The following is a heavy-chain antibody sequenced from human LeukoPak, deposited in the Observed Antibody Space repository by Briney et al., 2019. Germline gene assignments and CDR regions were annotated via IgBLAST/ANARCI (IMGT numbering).Heavy chain of an antibody. CDR1: GGSISSYY. CDR3: ARFYGSGGLNYYYYYYMDV. CDR2: IYYSGST. J-gene: IGHJ6*03. D-gene: IGHD3-10*01. Sequence: KPSETLSLTCTVSGGSISSYYWSWIRQPPGKGLEWIGYIYYSGSTNYNPSLKSRVTISVDTSKNQFSLKLSSVTAADTAVYYCARFYGSGGLNYYYYYYMDVWGKGTTVTVSS. V-gene: IGHV4-59*01.